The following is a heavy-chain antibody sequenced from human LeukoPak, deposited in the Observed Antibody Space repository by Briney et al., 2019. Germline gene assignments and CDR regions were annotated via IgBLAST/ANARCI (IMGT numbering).Heavy chain of an antibody. CDR3: AKDGRTYYYDSSGYRFDY. CDR2: ISGSGGST. J-gene: IGHJ4*02. CDR1: GFTFSSYA. V-gene: IGHV3-23*01. D-gene: IGHD3-22*01. Sequence: PGGSLRLSSAASGFTFSSYAMSWVRQAPGKGLEGVSAISGSGGSTYYADSVKGRFTISRDNSKNTLYLQMNSLRAEDTAVYYCAKDGRTYYYDSSGYRFDYWGQGTWSPSPQ.